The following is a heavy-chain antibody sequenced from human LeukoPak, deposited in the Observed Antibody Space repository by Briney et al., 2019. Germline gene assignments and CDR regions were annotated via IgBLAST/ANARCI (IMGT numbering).Heavy chain of an antibody. J-gene: IGHJ4*02. CDR3: ARGLSRVVGATPGY. CDR1: GFTFGSYS. V-gene: IGHV3-48*02. CDR2: ISSSSSTI. Sequence: GGSLRLSCAASGFTFGSYSMNWVRQAPGKGLEWVSYISSSSSTIFYADSVKGRFTISRDNAKNSLYLQMNSLRDEDTAVYYCARGLSRVVGATPGYWGQGTLVTVSS. D-gene: IGHD1-26*01.